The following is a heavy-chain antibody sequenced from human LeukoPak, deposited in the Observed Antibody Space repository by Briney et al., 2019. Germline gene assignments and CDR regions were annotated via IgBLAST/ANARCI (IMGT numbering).Heavy chain of an antibody. D-gene: IGHD2-15*01. V-gene: IGHV3-53*01. CDR2: IYSVGST. J-gene: IGHJ3*02. CDR3: ASDQRGCSGGSCYSRAFDI. Sequence: GGSLRLSCAVSGFTVSSNYMSWVREAPGKGLEWVSVIYSVGSTYYADSVKGRFTISRDNSKNTLYLQMNSLRAEDTAVYYCASDQRGCSGGSCYSRAFDIWGQGTMVTVSS. CDR1: GFTVSSNY.